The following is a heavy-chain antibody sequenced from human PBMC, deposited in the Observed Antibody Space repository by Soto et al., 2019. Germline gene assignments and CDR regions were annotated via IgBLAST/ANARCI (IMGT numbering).Heavy chain of an antibody. CDR3: SRDPAESNPESFYY. V-gene: IGHV4-59*01. CDR1: GGSISSYY. CDR2: ISYSGGT. J-gene: IGHJ4*02. D-gene: IGHD4-4*01. Sequence: SETLSLTFTVSGGSISSYYWSWIRQPPGKGLEWIGYISYSGGTNYNPALQSRVTISVDTSTNHFSLTLSSMTAAATAVYVCSRDPAESNPESFYYLGQGTLVTVSS.